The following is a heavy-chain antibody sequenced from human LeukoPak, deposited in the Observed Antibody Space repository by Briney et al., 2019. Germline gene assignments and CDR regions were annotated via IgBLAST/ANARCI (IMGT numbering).Heavy chain of an antibody. D-gene: IGHD2-2*01. CDR3: ARDMRAEDEAYYYMDV. CDR2: ISAYNGNT. Sequence: GASVKVSCKASGYTFTSYGISWVRQAPGQGLEWMGWISAYNGNTNYAQKLQGRVTMTTDTSTSTAYMELGSLRSDDTAVYYCARDMRAEDEAYYYMDVWGKGTTVTVSS. V-gene: IGHV1-18*01. CDR1: GYTFTSYG. J-gene: IGHJ6*03.